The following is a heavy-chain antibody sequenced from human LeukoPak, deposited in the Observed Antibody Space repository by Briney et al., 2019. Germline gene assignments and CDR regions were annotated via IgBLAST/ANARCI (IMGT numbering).Heavy chain of an antibody. Sequence: NPSETLSLTCTVPGGSISSYYWSWIRQPPGEGLEWIGYIYYSGSTNYNPSLKSRVTISVDTSKNQFSLKLSSVTAADTAVYYCARSRITISGVVTGFDPWGQGTLVTVSS. CDR1: GGSISSYY. CDR2: IYYSGST. CDR3: ARSRITISGVVTGFDP. J-gene: IGHJ5*02. D-gene: IGHD3-3*01. V-gene: IGHV4-59*01.